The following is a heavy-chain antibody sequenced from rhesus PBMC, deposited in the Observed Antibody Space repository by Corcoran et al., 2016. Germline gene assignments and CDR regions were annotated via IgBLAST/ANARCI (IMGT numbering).Heavy chain of an antibody. D-gene: IGHD6-13*01. J-gene: IGHJ4*01. CDR2: IYVGSGST. CDR3: ARVRIAAGLYFDY. CDR1: GYSISSGYG. Sequence: QVQLQESGPGLVKPSETLSLTCAVSGYSISSGYGWGWIRQPPGKGLEWIGQIYVGSGSTYYNPARKSRVTVSKDTSKNQFSLKLSSVTAADTAVYYCARVRIAAGLYFDYWGQGVLVTVSS. V-gene: IGHV4-127*01.